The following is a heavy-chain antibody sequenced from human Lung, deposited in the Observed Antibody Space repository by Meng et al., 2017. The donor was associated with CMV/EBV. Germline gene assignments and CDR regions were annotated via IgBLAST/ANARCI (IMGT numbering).Heavy chain of an antibody. Sequence: LKVSCXASGYTFTGYYMHWVRQAPGQGLEWMGWINPNSGGTNYAQKFQGRVTMTRDTSISTAYMELSRLRADDTAVYYCAIELDLQLGYCSGGSCYGRGNWFDPWGQGTLVXVSS. CDR2: INPNSGGT. D-gene: IGHD2-15*01. CDR3: AIELDLQLGYCSGGSCYGRGNWFDP. J-gene: IGHJ5*02. V-gene: IGHV1-2*02. CDR1: GYTFTGYY.